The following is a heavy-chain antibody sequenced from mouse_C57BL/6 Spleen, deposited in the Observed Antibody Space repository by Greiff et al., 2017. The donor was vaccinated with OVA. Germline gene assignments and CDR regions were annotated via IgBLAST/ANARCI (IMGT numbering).Heavy chain of an antibody. J-gene: IGHJ2*01. Sequence: EVKLQQSGAELVRPGASVKLSCTASGFNIKDYYMHWVKQRPEQGLEWIGRIDPEDGDTEYAPKFQGKATMTADTSSNTAYLQLSSLTSEDTAVYYCTSQIPYYYGVARDYWGQGTTLTVSS. D-gene: IGHD1-1*01. CDR2: IDPEDGDT. CDR1: GFNIKDYY. V-gene: IGHV14-1*01. CDR3: TSQIPYYYGVARDY.